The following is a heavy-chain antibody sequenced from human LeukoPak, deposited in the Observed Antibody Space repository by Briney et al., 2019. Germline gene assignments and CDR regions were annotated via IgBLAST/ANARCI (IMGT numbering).Heavy chain of an antibody. V-gene: IGHV1-18*01. CDR3: ARDFDLGYCSGGSCYEGNYYYYGMDV. J-gene: IGHJ6*02. CDR1: GYTFTSYG. D-gene: IGHD2-15*01. Sequence: ASVKVSCKASGYTFTSYGISWVRQAPGQGLEWMGWISAYNGNTNYAQELQGRVTMTTDTSTSTAYMELRSLRSDDTAVYYCARDFDLGYCSGGSCYEGNYYYYGMDVWGQGTTVTVSS. CDR2: ISAYNGNT.